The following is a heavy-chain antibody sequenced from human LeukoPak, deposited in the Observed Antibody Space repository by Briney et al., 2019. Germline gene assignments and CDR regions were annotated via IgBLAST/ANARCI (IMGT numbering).Heavy chain of an antibody. Sequence: GGSLRLSCAASGFTFSSYAMSWVRQAPEKGLEWVSAISGSGGSTYYADSVKGRFTISRDNSKNTLYLQMNSLRAEDTAVYYCAKAPIAVAGTSNYFDYWGQGTLVTVSS. CDR1: GFTFSSYA. J-gene: IGHJ4*02. CDR2: ISGSGGST. CDR3: AKAPIAVAGTSNYFDY. V-gene: IGHV3-23*01. D-gene: IGHD6-19*01.